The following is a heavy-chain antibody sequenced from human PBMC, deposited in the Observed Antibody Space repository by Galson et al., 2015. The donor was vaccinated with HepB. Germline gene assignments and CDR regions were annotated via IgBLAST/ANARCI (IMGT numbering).Heavy chain of an antibody. D-gene: IGHD5-12*01. CDR2: ISGSGGST. Sequence: SLRLSCAASGFTFSSYAMSWVRQAPGKGLEWVSAISGSGGSTYYADSVKGRFTISRDNSKNTLYLQMNSLGAEDTAVYYCAKEKGYGPIGLLGYFDYWGQGTLVTVSS. CDR1: GFTFSSYA. CDR3: AKEKGYGPIGLLGYFDY. J-gene: IGHJ4*02. V-gene: IGHV3-23*01.